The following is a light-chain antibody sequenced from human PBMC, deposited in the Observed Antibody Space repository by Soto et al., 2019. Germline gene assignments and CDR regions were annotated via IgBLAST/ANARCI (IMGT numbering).Light chain of an antibody. V-gene: IGKV1-27*01. CDR3: QKYNSAPLT. CDR1: QSISSY. CDR2: AAS. J-gene: IGKJ4*01. Sequence: DTQMTQYPSSLSASVGDRVTITCRAIQSISSYLNWYQQKPGKVPKLLIYAASTLQSGVPSRFSGSGSGTDFTLTISSLQPEDVATYYCQKYNSAPLTFGGGTKVDIK.